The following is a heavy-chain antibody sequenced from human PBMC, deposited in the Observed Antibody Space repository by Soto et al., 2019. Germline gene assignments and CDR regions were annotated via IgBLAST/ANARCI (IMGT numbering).Heavy chain of an antibody. CDR1: GFTFSSYA. V-gene: IGHV3-23*01. CDR2: ISGSGGTT. CDR3: ANTAIGWFSAFGI. D-gene: IGHD6-19*01. J-gene: IGHJ3*02. Sequence: EVQLLESGGGLVQPGGSLRLSCAASGFTFSSYAMSWVRQAPGKGLEWVSAISGSGGTTYYADSVKGRFTFSRDNSKNTLYVKMNSMMDEDTAVYYCANTAIGWFSAFGIWGQGTMVTVSS.